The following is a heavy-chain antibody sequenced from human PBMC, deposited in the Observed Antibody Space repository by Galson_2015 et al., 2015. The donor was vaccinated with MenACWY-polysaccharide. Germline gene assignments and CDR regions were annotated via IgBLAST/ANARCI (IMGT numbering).Heavy chain of an antibody. CDR2: INSDGSRT. CDR1: GFTFSSYW. V-gene: IGHV3-74*01. D-gene: IGHD4-17*01. J-gene: IGHJ4*02. CDR3: ARDRVTTVTHTPDY. Sequence: SLRLSCAASGFTFSSYWMHWVRQAPGEGLVWVSRINSDGSRTAYADSVKGRFTISRDNAKNTLYLQMNSLRAEDTAVYYCARDRVTTVTHTPDYWGQGTLVTVSS.